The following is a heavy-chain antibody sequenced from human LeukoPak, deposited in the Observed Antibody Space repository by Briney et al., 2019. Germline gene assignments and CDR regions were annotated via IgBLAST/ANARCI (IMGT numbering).Heavy chain of an antibody. V-gene: IGHV3-7*03. Sequence: GGSLRLSCAASGFIFDSYWMNWVRQAPGKGLEWVAVIKQDGSGKYYVDSVKGRFTISRDNAKNSLFLQMDSLRAEDTAVYYCARGGVTMIVPILWGQGTLVTVSS. D-gene: IGHD3-22*01. J-gene: IGHJ4*02. CDR3: ARGGVTMIVPIL. CDR1: GFIFDSYW. CDR2: IKQDGSGK.